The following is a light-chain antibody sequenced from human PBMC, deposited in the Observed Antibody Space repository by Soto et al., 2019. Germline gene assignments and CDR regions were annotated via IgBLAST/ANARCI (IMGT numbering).Light chain of an antibody. V-gene: IGLV2-14*01. Sequence: QSALTQPASVSGCPGQSITISCTGTSSDVGDYDYVSWYQQHPGKAPKLMIYEVRNRPSGVSNRFSDSKSGNTASLAISGLQAEDEANSYCSSYTNSNTWVFGGGTKLTVL. CDR3: SSYTNSNTWV. J-gene: IGLJ3*02. CDR1: SSDVGDYDY. CDR2: EVR.